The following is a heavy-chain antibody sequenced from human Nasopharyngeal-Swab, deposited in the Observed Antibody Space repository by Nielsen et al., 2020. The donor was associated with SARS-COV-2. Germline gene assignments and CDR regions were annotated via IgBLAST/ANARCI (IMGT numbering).Heavy chain of an antibody. Sequence: GESLNISCAASGFTFSSYAMSWVRQAPGKGLEWVSIISGSGDTTYYADSVNDRFTISRDNSKNTLYLQMNSLRAEDTAVYYCARDGLDYDFWSAYFMDVWGQGTTVTVSS. CDR2: ISGSGDTT. CDR1: GFTFSSYA. J-gene: IGHJ6*02. V-gene: IGHV3-23*01. D-gene: IGHD3-3*01. CDR3: ARDGLDYDFWSAYFMDV.